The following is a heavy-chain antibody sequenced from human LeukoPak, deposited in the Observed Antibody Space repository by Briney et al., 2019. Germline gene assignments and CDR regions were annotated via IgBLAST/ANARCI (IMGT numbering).Heavy chain of an antibody. CDR2: ISWNSGSI. V-gene: IGHV3-9*01. J-gene: IGHJ5*02. Sequence: GGSLRLSCAASGFTFDDYAMHWVRHAPGKGLEWVSGISWNSGSIDYADSVKGRFTISRDNAKNSLYLQMNSLRAEDTALYYCAKGGHRGWFGELLRDPWGQGTLVTVSS. CDR1: GFTFDDYA. CDR3: AKGGHRGWFGELLRDP. D-gene: IGHD3-10*01.